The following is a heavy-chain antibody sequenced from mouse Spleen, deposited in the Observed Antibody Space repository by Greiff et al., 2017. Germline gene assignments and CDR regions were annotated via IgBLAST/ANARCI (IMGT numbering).Heavy chain of an antibody. CDR3: ARHGNYEDWFAY. V-gene: IGHV2-6-1*01. J-gene: IGHJ3*01. CDR1: GFSLTSYG. Sequence: QVQLKETGPGLVAPSQSLSITCTVSGFSLTSYGVHWVRQPPGKGLEWLVVIWSDGSTNYNSALKSRLSISKDNSKSQVFLKMNSLQTDDTAMYYCARHGNYEDWFAYWGQGTLVTVSA. CDR2: IWSDGST. D-gene: IGHD2-1*01.